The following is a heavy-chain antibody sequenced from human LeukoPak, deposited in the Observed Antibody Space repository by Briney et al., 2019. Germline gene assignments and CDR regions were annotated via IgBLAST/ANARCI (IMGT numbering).Heavy chain of an antibody. D-gene: IGHD6-13*01. CDR2: ISWNSGSI. Sequence: GGSLRLSCAASGFTFDDYAMHWVRQAAGKGLEWVSGISWNSGSIGYADSVKGRFTISRDNAKNSLYLQMNSLRAEDTALYYCAKEQYSSSWYETRAFDIWGQGTMVTVSS. V-gene: IGHV3-9*01. CDR1: GFTFDDYA. J-gene: IGHJ3*02. CDR3: AKEQYSSSWYETRAFDI.